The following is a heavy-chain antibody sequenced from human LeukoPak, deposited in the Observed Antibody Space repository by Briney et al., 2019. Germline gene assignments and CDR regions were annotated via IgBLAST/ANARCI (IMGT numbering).Heavy chain of an antibody. Sequence: GGSLRLSCAASGLIFSRYGMHWVRQAPGKGLEWVAVIWYDGSNQYYADSVKGRFTISRDNSKNTLYLQMNSLRAEDTGVYFCVRDQLSRSGDWYFDLWGRGTLVAVSS. J-gene: IGHJ2*01. CDR1: GLIFSRYG. CDR2: IWYDGSNQ. V-gene: IGHV3-33*01. CDR3: VRDQLSRSGDWYFDL. D-gene: IGHD5-24*01.